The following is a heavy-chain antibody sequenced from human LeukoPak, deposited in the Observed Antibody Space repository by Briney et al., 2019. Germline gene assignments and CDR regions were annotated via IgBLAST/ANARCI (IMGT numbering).Heavy chain of an antibody. CDR2: ISGSGGST. V-gene: IGHV3-23*01. J-gene: IGHJ4*02. CDR3: AKDTSDYVSFPPDY. Sequence: PGGSLRLSCAASGFTFSSYAMSWVRQAPGKGLEWVSAISGSGGSTYYADSVKGRFTISRDNSKNTLYLQMNSLRAEDTAVYYCAKDTSDYVSFPPDYWGQGTLVTVSS. D-gene: IGHD4-17*01. CDR1: GFTFSSYA.